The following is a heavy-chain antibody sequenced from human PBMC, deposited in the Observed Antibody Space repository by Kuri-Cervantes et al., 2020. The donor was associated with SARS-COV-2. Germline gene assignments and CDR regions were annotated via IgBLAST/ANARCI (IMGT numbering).Heavy chain of an antibody. J-gene: IGHJ3*02. CDR3: ARQYSESYGDTFDI. V-gene: IGHV3-30*02. D-gene: IGHD1-26*01. CDR2: IRYDGSNK. CDR1: GFTFSSYG. Sequence: GESLKISCAASGFTFSSYGMHWVRQAPGKGLEWVAFIRYDGSNKYYADSVKGRFTISRDNPKNTLHLQMNSLRPEDTALYYCARQYSESYGDTFDIWGQGAMVTVSS.